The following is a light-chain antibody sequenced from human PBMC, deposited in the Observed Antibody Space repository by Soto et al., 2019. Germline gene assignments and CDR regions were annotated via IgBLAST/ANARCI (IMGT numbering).Light chain of an antibody. CDR1: TNDVGGYDY. CDR3: SSYTYSSHSV. V-gene: IGLV2-14*01. CDR2: EVT. J-gene: IGLJ1*01. Sequence: QSVLTQPASVSGSPRQSITISCTGTTNDVGGYDYVSWYQHHPGKAPKLIIYEVTIRPSGVSDRFSGSKSGNTASLTISGLQSEDEADYYCSSYTYSSHSVFGTRTKVTVL.